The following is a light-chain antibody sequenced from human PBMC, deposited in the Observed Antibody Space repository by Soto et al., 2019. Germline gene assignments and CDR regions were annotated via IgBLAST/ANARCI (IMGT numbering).Light chain of an antibody. J-gene: IGLJ2*01. CDR2: EGS. CDR3: CSYAGSSTYVV. CDR1: SSDVGSYNL. V-gene: IGLV2-23*01. Sequence: QSALTQPASVSGSPGQSITISCTGTSSDVGSYNLVSWYQQRPGKAPKLMIYEGSKRPSGVSNRFSGSKSGNTASLTISRLQAGDEADYYCCSYAGSSTYVVFGGGTKLTVL.